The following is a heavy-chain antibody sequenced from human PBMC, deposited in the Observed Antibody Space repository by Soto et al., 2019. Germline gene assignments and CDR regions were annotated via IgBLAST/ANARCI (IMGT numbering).Heavy chain of an antibody. CDR3: ARDPTGSEGA. V-gene: IGHV3-21*01. Sequence: LRLSWAASGFTFRSYSMNWVRQAPGKGREWVSSMSSSSRYIYYAYSVKGRFTISRDNAKNSLYLQMNSLRAEDTAVYYCARDPTGSEGAWGQGTLVTVSS. CDR2: MSSSSRYI. CDR1: GFTFRSYS. D-gene: IGHD3-10*01. J-gene: IGHJ5*02.